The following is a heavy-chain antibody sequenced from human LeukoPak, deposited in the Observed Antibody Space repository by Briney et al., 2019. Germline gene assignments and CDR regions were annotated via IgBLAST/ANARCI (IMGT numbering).Heavy chain of an antibody. CDR1: GYSFTSYW. CDR2: IYPGNSDT. D-gene: IGHD3-22*01. CDR3: ARLTSRTYDSSGYFPADFDY. V-gene: IGHV5-51*01. J-gene: IGHJ4*02. Sequence: GESLKISCKGSGYSFTSYWIGCVRQMPGKGLEWMGIIYPGNSDTRYSPSFQGQVTVSAGKTISTDYLQWSSLKASDTVRYYCARLTSRTYDSSGYFPADFDYWGQGTLVTVSS.